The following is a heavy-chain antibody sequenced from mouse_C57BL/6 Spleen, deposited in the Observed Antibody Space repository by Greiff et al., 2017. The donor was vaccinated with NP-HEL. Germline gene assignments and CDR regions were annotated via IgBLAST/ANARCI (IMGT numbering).Heavy chain of an antibody. V-gene: IGHV5-17*01. Sequence: EVQVVESGGGLVKPGGSLKLSCAASGFTFSDYGMHWVRQAPEKGLAWVAYISSGSSTIYYADTVKGRFTISRDNAKNTLFLQMTSRRSEDAAMYYCARPENYYGRYFDVWGKGTTVNVSS. CDR3: ARPENYYGRYFDV. CDR2: ISSGSSTI. D-gene: IGHD1-2*01. CDR1: GFTFSDYG. J-gene: IGHJ1*03.